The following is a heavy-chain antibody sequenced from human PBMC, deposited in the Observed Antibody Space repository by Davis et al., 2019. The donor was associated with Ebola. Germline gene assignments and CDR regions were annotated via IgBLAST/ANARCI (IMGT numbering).Heavy chain of an antibody. CDR1: GGTFSSYA. V-gene: IGHV1-18*01. D-gene: IGHD2-15*01. J-gene: IGHJ6*02. CDR3: AREVVVVVAATPVTFYYYGMDV. Sequence: AASVKVSCKASGGTFSSYAISWVRQAPGQGLEWMGWISAYNGNTNYAQKLQGRVTMTTDTSTSTAYMELRSLRSEDTAVYYCAREVVVVVAATPVTFYYYGMDVWGQGTTVTVSS. CDR2: ISAYNGNT.